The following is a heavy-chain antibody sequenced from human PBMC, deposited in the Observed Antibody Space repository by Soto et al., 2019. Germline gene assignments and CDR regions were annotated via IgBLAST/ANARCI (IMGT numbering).Heavy chain of an antibody. D-gene: IGHD2-21*02. CDR1: GFTFSSYA. V-gene: IGHV3-23*01. Sequence: EVQLLESGGGLVQPGGSLRLSCAASGFTFSSYAMSWVRQAPGKGLEWVSAISGSGGSTYYADSVKGRFTISRDNSKNALELQINSRRAEDTAVYYCATTDQAGYGGNSRYYYGMDVWGQGTTVTVSS. CDR2: ISGSGGST. J-gene: IGHJ6*02. CDR3: ATTDQAGYGGNSRYYYGMDV.